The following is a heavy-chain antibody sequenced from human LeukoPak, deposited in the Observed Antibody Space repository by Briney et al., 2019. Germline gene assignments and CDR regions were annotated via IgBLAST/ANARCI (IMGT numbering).Heavy chain of an antibody. Sequence: SETLSLTCTVSGGSISSSSYYWGWIRRPPGKGLEWIGSIYYSGSTYYNPSLKSRVTISVDTSKNQFSLKLSSVTAADTAVYYCARHDGGNHIGYKRGFLAPVDYWGQGTLVTVSS. J-gene: IGHJ4*02. D-gene: IGHD1-14*01. CDR2: IYYSGST. CDR1: GGSISSSSYY. CDR3: ARHDGGNHIGYKRGFLAPVDY. V-gene: IGHV4-39*01.